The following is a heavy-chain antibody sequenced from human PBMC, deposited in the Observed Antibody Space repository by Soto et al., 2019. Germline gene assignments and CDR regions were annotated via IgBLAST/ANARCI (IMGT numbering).Heavy chain of an antibody. V-gene: IGHV3-30-3*01. CDR1: GFTFSSHA. J-gene: IGHJ4*02. CDR2: ISYDGSNK. CDR3: ARDSLVFCGGDCMGCDY. Sequence: GGSLRLSCEASGFTFSSHAIHWVRQAPGRGLEWVAVISYDGSNKYYADPVKGRFSVSRDDSMSTVYLQMNSLRAEDTALYYCARDSLVFCGGDCMGCDYWGQGTQVTVSS. D-gene: IGHD2-21*02.